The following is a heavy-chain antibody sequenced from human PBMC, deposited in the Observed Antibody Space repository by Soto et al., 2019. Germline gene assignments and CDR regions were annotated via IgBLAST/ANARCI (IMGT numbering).Heavy chain of an antibody. Sequence: SETLSLTCAISGYSISSGFYWGWIRQSPGKGLEWIDNVYRSGNAYYNPSLRSQVTISMDTSKNEVSLRLNAVTAADTAVYYCARDRGIRMWSIDYSGQGTLVTVSS. CDR3: ARDRGIRMWSIDY. V-gene: IGHV4-38-2*02. D-gene: IGHD3-3*01. CDR2: VYRSGNA. J-gene: IGHJ4*02. CDR1: GYSISSGFY.